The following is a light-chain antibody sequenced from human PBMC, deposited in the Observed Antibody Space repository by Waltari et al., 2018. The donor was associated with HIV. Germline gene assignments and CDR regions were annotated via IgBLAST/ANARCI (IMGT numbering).Light chain of an antibody. CDR1: KLGDQY. CDR3: QAWDTSVWV. CDR2: EDT. Sequence: SYELTQSPSLSVSPGQTASITCSGDKLGDQYACWYQQKPGQSPVLVISEDTKRPSGIPERFAGSSSGNTATLTIRGTQAVDAADYYCQAWDTSVWVFGGGTKLTVL. J-gene: IGLJ3*02. V-gene: IGLV3-1*01.